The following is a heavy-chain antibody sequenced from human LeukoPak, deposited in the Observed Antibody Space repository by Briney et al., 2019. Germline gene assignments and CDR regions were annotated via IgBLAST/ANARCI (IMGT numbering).Heavy chain of an antibody. J-gene: IGHJ2*01. Sequence: PGRFLRLSCAASGFTFGGYAMHWVRQAPGKGLEWVSGINWNSGRIGYADSVKGRFTISRDNAESSLFLQMNGLRAEDTAFYYCTKDKSPTTMTTSRVLGYFDLWGRGTLVTVSS. CDR3: TKDKSPTTMTTSRVLGYFDL. D-gene: IGHD4-17*01. CDR1: GFTFGGYA. V-gene: IGHV3-9*01. CDR2: INWNSGRI.